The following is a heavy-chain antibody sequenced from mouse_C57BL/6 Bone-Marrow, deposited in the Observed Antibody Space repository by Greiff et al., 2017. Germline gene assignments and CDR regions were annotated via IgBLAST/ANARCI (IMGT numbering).Heavy chain of an antibody. J-gene: IGHJ3*01. CDR3: TVDGYYPLAY. D-gene: IGHD2-3*01. CDR2: IDPENGDT. CDR1: GFNIKDDY. V-gene: IGHV14-4*01. Sequence: VQLQQSGAELVRPGASVKLSCTASGFNIKDDYMHWVKQRPEQGLEWIGWIDPENGDTEYASKFQGKAPITADTSSTTAYLQLSSLASEDTAVYYCTVDGYYPLAYWGQGTLVTVSA.